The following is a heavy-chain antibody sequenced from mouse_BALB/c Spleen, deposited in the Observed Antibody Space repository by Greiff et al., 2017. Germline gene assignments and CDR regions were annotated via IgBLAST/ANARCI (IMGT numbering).Heavy chain of an antibody. J-gene: IGHJ4*01. CDR3: ARGYNDGYYLYYAMDY. CDR1: GYSFTGYT. Sequence: VQLQQSGPELVKPGASMKISCKASGYSFTGYTMNWVKQSHGKNLEWIGLINPYNGGTSYNQKFKGKATLTVDKSSSTAYMELLSLTSEDSAVYYCARGYNDGYYLYYAMDYWGQGTSVTVSS. V-gene: IGHV1-18*01. D-gene: IGHD2-3*01. CDR2: INPYNGGT.